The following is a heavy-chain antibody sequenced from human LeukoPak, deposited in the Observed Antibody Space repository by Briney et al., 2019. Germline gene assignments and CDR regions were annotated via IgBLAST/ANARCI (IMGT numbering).Heavy chain of an antibody. D-gene: IGHD3-10*01. J-gene: IGHJ4*02. CDR2: IYHSGST. V-gene: IGHV4-4*02. CDR3: ATGYDGSGSYYKDY. Sequence: SETLSLTCAVSGGSISSSNWWSWVRQPPGKGLEWIGEIYHSGSTNYNPSLKSRVTISVDKSKNQFSLKLSSVTAADTAVYYCATGYDGSGSYYKDYWGQGTLVTVSS. CDR1: GGSISSSNW.